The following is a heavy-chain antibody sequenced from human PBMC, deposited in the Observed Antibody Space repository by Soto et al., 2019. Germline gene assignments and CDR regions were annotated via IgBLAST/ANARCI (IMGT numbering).Heavy chain of an antibody. J-gene: IGHJ4*02. CDR2: IIPILGIA. V-gene: IGHV1-69*02. CDR3: ARQPRYDSSGYYADY. CDR1: GGTFSSYT. Sequence: SVKVSCTASGGTFSSYTISWVRQAPGQGLEWMGRIIPILGIANYAQKFQGRVTITADKSTSTAYMELSSLRSEDTAVYYCARQPRYDSSGYYADYWGQGTLVTVSS. D-gene: IGHD3-22*01.